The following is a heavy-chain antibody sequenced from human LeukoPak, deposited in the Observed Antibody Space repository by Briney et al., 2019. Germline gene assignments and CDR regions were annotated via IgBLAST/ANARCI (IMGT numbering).Heavy chain of an antibody. CDR2: IKEEGSEN. Sequence: PGGSLRLSCAASRVTFSMFWMSCGPQAPGKGLEWGANIKEEGSENNYVDTVKGRFTTSRDKAKNSLYLKMNSLRAEDTAVYYCARAQTGPEWLLSSWYYFDYWGQGTLVTASS. V-gene: IGHV3-7*01. CDR3: ARAQTGPEWLLSSWYYFDY. CDR1: RVTFSMFW. J-gene: IGHJ4*02. D-gene: IGHD3-3*01.